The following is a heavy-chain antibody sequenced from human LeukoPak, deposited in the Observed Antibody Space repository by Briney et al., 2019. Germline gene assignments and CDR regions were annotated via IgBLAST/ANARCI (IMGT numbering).Heavy chain of an antibody. CDR2: ISSSSSYT. CDR3: ARDYSGSSAFDY. V-gene: IGHV3-11*05. J-gene: IGHJ4*02. CDR1: GFTFRDYH. Sequence: PGGSLRLSCAVSGFTFRDYHMSWIRQAPGKGLEWVSYISSSSSYTNYADSVKGRLTISRDNAKNSLYLQMNSLRAEDTAVYYCARDYSGSSAFDYWGQGTLVTVSS. D-gene: IGHD1-26*01.